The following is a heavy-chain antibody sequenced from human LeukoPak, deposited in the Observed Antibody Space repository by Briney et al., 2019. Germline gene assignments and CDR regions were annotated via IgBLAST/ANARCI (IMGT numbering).Heavy chain of an antibody. Sequence: PSETLSLTCTVSGGSISSGSYYWSWIRQPAGKGLEWIGRIYTSGSTNYNPSLKSRVTISVDTSKNQFSLKLSSVTAADTAVYYCARGDVYYYDSSGKGSVPPDAFDIWGQGTMVTVPS. J-gene: IGHJ3*02. D-gene: IGHD3-22*01. CDR1: GGSISSGSYY. CDR3: ARGDVYYYDSSGKGSVPPDAFDI. V-gene: IGHV4-61*02. CDR2: IYTSGST.